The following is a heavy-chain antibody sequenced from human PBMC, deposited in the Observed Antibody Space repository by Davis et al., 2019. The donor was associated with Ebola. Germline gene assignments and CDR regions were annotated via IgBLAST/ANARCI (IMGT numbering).Heavy chain of an antibody. CDR2: MNPNSGNT. D-gene: IGHD3-3*01. V-gene: IGHV1-8*01. Sequence: ASVKVSCKASGYTFTNYDVHWVRQGTGQGLEWIGWMNPNSGNTGYGQKFQGRVTMTRNTSISTAYMELSSLRSEDTAVYYCARDITIFGVVIKAEYYYGMDVWGQGTTVTVSS. CDR1: GYTFTNYD. CDR3: ARDITIFGVVIKAEYYYGMDV. J-gene: IGHJ6*02.